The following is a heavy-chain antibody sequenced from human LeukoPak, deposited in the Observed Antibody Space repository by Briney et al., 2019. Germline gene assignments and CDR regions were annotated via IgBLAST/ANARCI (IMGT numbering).Heavy chain of an antibody. CDR3: ARGRGNYYYYYYYMDV. J-gene: IGHJ6*03. CDR1: GYTFTSYT. D-gene: IGHD1-7*01. V-gene: IGHV1-3*03. CDR2: INAGNGNT. Sequence: ASVKVSCKASGYTFTSYTIHWVRQAPGQRLEWMGWINAGNGNTKYSQEFQDRVTITRDTSASTAYMELSSLRSGDMAVYYCARGRGNYYYYYYYMDVWGKGTTVTVSS.